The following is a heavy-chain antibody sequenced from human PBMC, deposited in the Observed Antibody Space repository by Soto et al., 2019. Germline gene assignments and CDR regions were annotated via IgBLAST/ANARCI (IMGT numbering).Heavy chain of an antibody. V-gene: IGHV3-23*01. CDR1: GFTVSSYA. CDR3: AKDQGDIIVVVVAATLGAFDI. J-gene: IGHJ3*02. Sequence: GGSLRLSCAASGFTVSSYAMSWVRQAPGKGLEWVSAISGSGGSTYYADSVKGRFTISRDNSKNTLYLQMNSLRAEDTAVYYCAKDQGDIIVVVVAATLGAFDIWGQGTMVTVSS. CDR2: ISGSGGST. D-gene: IGHD2-15*01.